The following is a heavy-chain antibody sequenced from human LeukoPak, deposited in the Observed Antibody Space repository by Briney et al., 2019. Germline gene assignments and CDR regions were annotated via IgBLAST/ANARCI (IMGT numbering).Heavy chain of an antibody. CDR1: GGTFSSYA. CDR2: IIPIFGIA. V-gene: IGHV1-69*04. D-gene: IGHD1-1*01. CDR3: ARAPVQLERGAWFDP. J-gene: IGHJ5*02. Sequence: SVKVSCKASGGTFSSYAIGWVRRAPGQGLEWMGRIIPIFGIANYAQKFQGRVTITADKSASTAYMELSSLRSEDTAVYYCARAPVQLERGAWFDPWGQGTLVTVSS.